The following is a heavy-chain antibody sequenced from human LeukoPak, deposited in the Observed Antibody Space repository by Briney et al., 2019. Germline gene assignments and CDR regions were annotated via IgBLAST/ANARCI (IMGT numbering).Heavy chain of an antibody. Sequence: GGSLRLSCAASGFTFSSYAMHWVRQAPGKGLEWVAVISYDGSNKYYADSVKGRFTISRDNSKNTLYLQMNSLRAEDTAVYYCARVVGGSGSYYPDYWGQGTLATVSS. CDR3: ARVVGGSGSYYPDY. J-gene: IGHJ4*02. CDR2: ISYDGSNK. V-gene: IGHV3-30-3*01. CDR1: GFTFSSYA. D-gene: IGHD3-10*01.